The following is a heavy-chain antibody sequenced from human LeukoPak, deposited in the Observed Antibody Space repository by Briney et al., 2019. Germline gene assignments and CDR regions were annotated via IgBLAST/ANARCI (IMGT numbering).Heavy chain of an antibody. J-gene: IGHJ6*01. V-gene: IGHV3-49*04. CDR3: IRGPIQLWLHNGMDV. CDR2: MRRKAYRGTI. CDR1: GFTFPYHA. Sequence: GGPLRLLCITSGFTFPYHALSWVRQAPGGGLEGVGFMRRKAYRGTIEYAASVTGRFIISRDDSKSIDYLQMNSLKTEDTAVYYCIRGPIQLWLHNGMDVWARETRVSV. D-gene: IGHD5-18*01.